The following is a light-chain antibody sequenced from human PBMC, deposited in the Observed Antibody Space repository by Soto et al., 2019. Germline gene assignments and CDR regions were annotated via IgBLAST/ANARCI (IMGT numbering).Light chain of an antibody. CDR3: CLYGGSNNYVV. CDR1: SSDVGKYTF. V-gene: IGLV2-23*02. CDR2: EVN. Sequence: QSALTQPASVSGAPGQSITISCTGTSSDVGKYTFVSRYGQHPGKAPKLIIFEVNKRPSGVSNRFSGSKSGNTASLTISGLQAEDEANYYCCLYGGSNNYVVFGGGTKVTVL. J-gene: IGLJ2*01.